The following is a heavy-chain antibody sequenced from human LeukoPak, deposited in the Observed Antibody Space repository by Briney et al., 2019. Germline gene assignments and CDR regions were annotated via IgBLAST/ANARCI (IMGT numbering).Heavy chain of an antibody. CDR1: GFTFDDYA. D-gene: IGHD5-18*01. Sequence: GGSLRLSCAASGFTFDDYAMHWVRHAPGKGLEWVSGISWNSGSIGYADSVKGRFTISRDNAKNSLYLQMNSLRAEDTALYYCAKDMWFELRYYFDYWGQGTLVTVSS. V-gene: IGHV3-9*01. CDR3: AKDMWFELRYYFDY. J-gene: IGHJ4*02. CDR2: ISWNSGSI.